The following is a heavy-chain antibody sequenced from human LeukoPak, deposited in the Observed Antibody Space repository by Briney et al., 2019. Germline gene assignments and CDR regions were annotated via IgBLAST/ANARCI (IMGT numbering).Heavy chain of an antibody. D-gene: IGHD6-19*01. J-gene: IGHJ6*03. CDR1: GGSFSGYY. V-gene: IGHV4-34*01. Sequence: SETLSLTCAVSGGSFSGYYWSWIRQPPGKGLEWIGEINHSGSTNYNPSLKSRVTISVDTSKNQFSLKLSSVTAADTAVYYCARGSSGWSHYYYYYYMDVWGKGTTVTVSS. CDR3: ARGSSGWSHYYYYYYMDV. CDR2: INHSGST.